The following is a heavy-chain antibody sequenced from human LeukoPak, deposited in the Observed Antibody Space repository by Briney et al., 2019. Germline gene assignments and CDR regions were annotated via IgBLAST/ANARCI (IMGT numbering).Heavy chain of an antibody. V-gene: IGHV3-23*01. Sequence: GGSLRLSCAASGFTFSSYAMSWVRQAPGKGLEWVSAISGSGGSTYYADSVKGRFTISRDNSKNTLYLQMISLRAEDTALYYCAKHGRGSYYFDYWGQGTLVTVYS. CDR1: GFTFSSYA. CDR2: ISGSGGST. CDR3: AKHGRGSYYFDY. D-gene: IGHD1-26*01. J-gene: IGHJ4*02.